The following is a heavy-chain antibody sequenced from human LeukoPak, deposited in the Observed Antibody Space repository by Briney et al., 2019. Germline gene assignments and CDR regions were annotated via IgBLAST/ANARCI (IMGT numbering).Heavy chain of an antibody. D-gene: IGHD6-19*01. V-gene: IGHV3-30*03. J-gene: IGHJ4*02. Sequence: GGSLRLSCAASGFTFSSYSMNWVRQAPGKGLEWVAVISYDGSNKYYADSVKGRFTISRDNSKNTLYLQMNSRRDEDTAVYYCAREAPYSSGWYTGVYFDYWGQGTLVTVSS. CDR1: GFTFSSYS. CDR3: AREAPYSSGWYTGVYFDY. CDR2: ISYDGSNK.